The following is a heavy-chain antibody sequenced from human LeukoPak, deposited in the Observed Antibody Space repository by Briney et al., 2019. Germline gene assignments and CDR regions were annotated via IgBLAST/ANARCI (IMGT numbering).Heavy chain of an antibody. CDR1: GGSISSYY. V-gene: IGHV4-59*08. J-gene: IGHJ4*02. D-gene: IGHD3-3*01. Sequence: SETLSLTCTVSGGSISSYYWSWIRQPPGKGLEWIGYIYYSGSTDYNPSLKSRVTISVDTSKSQFSLKLSSVTAADTAVYYCARIRGTDFWSGYYLDYWGQGTLVAVSS. CDR2: IYYSGST. CDR3: ARIRGTDFWSGYYLDY.